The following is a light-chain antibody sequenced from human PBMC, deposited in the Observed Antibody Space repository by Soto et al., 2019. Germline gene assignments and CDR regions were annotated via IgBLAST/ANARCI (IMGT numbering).Light chain of an antibody. CDR1: QNISSY. V-gene: IGKV3-11*01. CDR3: QQRSNWPIT. J-gene: IGKJ5*01. CDR2: DAS. Sequence: EIVLTQSPDTLSLSPGARATISCWASQNISSYLAWYQQKPGQAPRLLIYDASNRATGIPARFSGSGSGTDFTLIISSLEPEDLAVYYCQQRSNWPITFGEGTRLEIK.